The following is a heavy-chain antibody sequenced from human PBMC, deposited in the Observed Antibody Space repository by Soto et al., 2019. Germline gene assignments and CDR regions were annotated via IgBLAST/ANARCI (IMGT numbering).Heavy chain of an antibody. CDR2: IIPILGIA. Sequence: ASVKVSCKASGGTFSSYTISWVRQAPGQGLEWMGRIIPILGIANYAQKFQGRVTITADKSTSTAYMELSSLRSEDPAVYYWASDIVATIFDYWGQGTLVTVSS. V-gene: IGHV1-69*02. CDR1: GGTFSSYT. J-gene: IGHJ4*02. CDR3: ASDIVATIFDY. D-gene: IGHD5-12*01.